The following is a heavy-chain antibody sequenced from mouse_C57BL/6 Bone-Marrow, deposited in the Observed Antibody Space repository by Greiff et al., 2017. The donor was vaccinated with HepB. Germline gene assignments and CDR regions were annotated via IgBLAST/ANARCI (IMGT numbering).Heavy chain of an antibody. J-gene: IGHJ2*01. D-gene: IGHD3-2*02. Sequence: VESGGGLVQPKGSLKLSCAASGFSFNTYAMNWVRQAPGKGLEWVARIRSKSNNYATYYADSVKDRFTISRDDSESMLYLQMNNLKTEDTAMYYCVSSSGLYYFDYWGQGTTLTVSS. CDR2: IRSKSNNYAT. CDR3: VSSSGLYYFDY. V-gene: IGHV10-1*01. CDR1: GFSFNTYA.